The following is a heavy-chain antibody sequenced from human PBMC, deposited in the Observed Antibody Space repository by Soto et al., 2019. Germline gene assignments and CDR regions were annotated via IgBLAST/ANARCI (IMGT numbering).Heavy chain of an antibody. V-gene: IGHV4-30-4*01. CDR2: IYYSGST. J-gene: IGHJ4*02. D-gene: IGHD4-17*01. Sequence: SETLSLTCTVSGGSISSGDYYWSWIRQPPGKGLEWIGYIYYSGSTYYNPSLKSRVTISVDTSKNQFSLKLSSVTAADTAVYYCASGPKTTRFDYWGQGTLVTVSS. CDR3: ASGPKTTRFDY. CDR1: GGSISSGDYY.